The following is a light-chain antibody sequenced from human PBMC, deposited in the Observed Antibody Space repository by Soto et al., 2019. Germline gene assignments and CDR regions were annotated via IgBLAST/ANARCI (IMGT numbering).Light chain of an antibody. Sequence: DIQMTQSPSTLSASVGDRVTITCRASQRISSWLAWYQQKPGKAPKLLIYDASSLESRVPSRFSGSGSGTEFTLTISSLQPDDFATYYCQQYNSYWTFGQGTKVDIK. J-gene: IGKJ1*01. CDR3: QQYNSYWT. CDR1: QRISSW. CDR2: DAS. V-gene: IGKV1-5*01.